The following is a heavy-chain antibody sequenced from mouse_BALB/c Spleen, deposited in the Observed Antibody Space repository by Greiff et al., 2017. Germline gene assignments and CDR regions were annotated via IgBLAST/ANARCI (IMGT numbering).Heavy chain of an antibody. V-gene: IGHV1-7*01. Sequence: AQLQQSGADLAKPGASVKMSCKASGYTFTSYWMHWVKQRPGQGLEWIGYINPSTGYTEYNQKFKDKATLTADKSSSTAYMQLSSLTSEDSAVYYCAREVYGYAFAYWGQGTLVTVSA. J-gene: IGHJ3*01. CDR1: GYTFTSYW. CDR2: INPSTGYT. D-gene: IGHD2-2*01. CDR3: AREVYGYAFAY.